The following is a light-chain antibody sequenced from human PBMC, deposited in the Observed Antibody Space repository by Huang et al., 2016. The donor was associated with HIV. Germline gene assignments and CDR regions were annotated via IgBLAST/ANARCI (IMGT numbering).Light chain of an antibody. CDR3: QQYSKWPPNT. Sequence: EIVMTQSPATLSLSPGGRATLSCRASQSVNSKLAWYQQKPGQAPRLLIYGASTRATGVPGRFSGSVSGTEFTLTISSLQSEDFAVYYCQQYSKWPPNTFGQGTKLESK. CDR2: GAS. J-gene: IGKJ2*01. V-gene: IGKV3-15*01. CDR1: QSVNSK.